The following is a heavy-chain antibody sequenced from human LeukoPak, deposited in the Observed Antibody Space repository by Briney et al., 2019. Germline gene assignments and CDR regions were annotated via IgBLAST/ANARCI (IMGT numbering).Heavy chain of an antibody. V-gene: IGHV4-4*07. Sequence: SEALSLTCTVSGGSISSYHWSWIRQPAGKGLEWIGRIYTSGSTNYNPSLKSRVTISLDTSKNQLSLKLTSVTAEDTAVYYCARSWDYYYSSASYWGQGTLVTVSS. J-gene: IGHJ4*02. CDR3: ARSWDYYYSSASY. CDR2: IYTSGST. CDR1: GGSISSYH. D-gene: IGHD3-22*01.